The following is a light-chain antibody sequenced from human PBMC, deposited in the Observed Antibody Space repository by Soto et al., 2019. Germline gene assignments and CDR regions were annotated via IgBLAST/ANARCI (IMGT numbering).Light chain of an antibody. CDR2: WAS. CDR1: QSVFYSSNNINY. J-gene: IGKJ1*01. V-gene: IGKV4-1*01. Sequence: DIVMTQSPDSLAVSLGERATINCKSSQSVFYSSNNINYLAWYQQKPGQPPKLLIYWASTRESGVPDRFSGSGSGTDFTLTISSLQAEDVAVYFCHQFYTSPPTFGQGTKVEIK. CDR3: HQFYTSPPT.